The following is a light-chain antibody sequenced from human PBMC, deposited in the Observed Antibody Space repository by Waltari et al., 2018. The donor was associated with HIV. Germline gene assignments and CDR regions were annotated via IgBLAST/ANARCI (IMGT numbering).Light chain of an antibody. Sequence: QSALTQPPSASRSLGQSVTISCTGSSSDIGAYDFVSWFQQHPHSAPKLLLYEVTRRPSTVSDRLSGSRSGNTAFLTVAGLQPDDEATYFCSSYGDSLKVLFGGGTNVTVL. J-gene: IGLJ2*01. V-gene: IGLV2-8*02. CDR1: SSDIGAYDF. CDR3: SSYGDSLKVL. CDR2: EVT.